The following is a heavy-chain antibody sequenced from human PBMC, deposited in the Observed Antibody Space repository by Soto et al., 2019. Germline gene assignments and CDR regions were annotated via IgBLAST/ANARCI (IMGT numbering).Heavy chain of an antibody. D-gene: IGHD2-8*01. CDR3: AKNGQPPYYYYGMDV. CDR1: GYTFSRYG. CDR2: ISGYNGDT. Sequence: QGQLVQSGPEVKKPGASVKVSCKTSGYTFSRYGISWVRQAPGQGLEWMGWISGYNGDTNYAKKVQGRGTMTIDTSTYTAYMELRSLTSDDTAIYYCAKNGQPPYYYYGMDVWGQGTTVTVSS. J-gene: IGHJ6*02. V-gene: IGHV1-18*01.